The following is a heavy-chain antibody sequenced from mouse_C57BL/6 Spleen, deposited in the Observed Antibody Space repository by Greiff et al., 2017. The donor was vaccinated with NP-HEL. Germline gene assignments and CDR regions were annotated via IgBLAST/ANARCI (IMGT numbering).Heavy chain of an antibody. D-gene: IGHD2-3*01. V-gene: IGHV1-53*01. J-gene: IGHJ3*01. CDR2: INPSNGGT. CDR1: GYTFTSYW. CDR3: ARERGIYDGYSLAD. Sequence: QVQLQQPGTELVKPGASVKLSCKASGYTFTSYWMHWVKQRPGQGLEWIGNINPSNGGTNYNEKFKSKATLTVDKSSSTAYMQLSSLTSEDSAVYYCARERGIYDGYSLADWGQGTLVTVSA.